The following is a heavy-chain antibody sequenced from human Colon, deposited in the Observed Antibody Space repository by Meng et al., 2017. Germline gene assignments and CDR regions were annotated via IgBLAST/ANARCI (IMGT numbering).Heavy chain of an antibody. CDR3: ARVPTTVDPFES. CDR1: GGSISSNNW. J-gene: IGHJ4*02. Sequence: QVQLQWSGQGLVKPSGTLSLTCTVSGGSISSNNWWSWVRQSPGRGLEWIGEIYQSGSTNYSPSLKSRVTISLDKSKNQFSLKVSYMTAADTAVYFCARVPTTVDPFESWGQGTLVTVSS. V-gene: IGHV4-4*02. CDR2: IYQSGST. D-gene: IGHD4-23*01.